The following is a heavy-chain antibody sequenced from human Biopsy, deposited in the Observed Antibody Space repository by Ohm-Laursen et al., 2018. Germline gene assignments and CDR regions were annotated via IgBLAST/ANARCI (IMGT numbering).Heavy chain of an antibody. D-gene: IGHD6-19*01. CDR1: GFSFTGYY. CDR2: ISPKSGGT. Sequence: SVKVSCKPSGFSFTGYYIHWVRQAPGQGLEWMGWISPKSGGTNYAQKFQGNITMTKNTSMSTAYMEMSRLRSDDTAVYYCALQSVAQMKNFDYWGQGTLVTVSS. V-gene: IGHV1-2*02. CDR3: ALQSVAQMKNFDY. J-gene: IGHJ4*02.